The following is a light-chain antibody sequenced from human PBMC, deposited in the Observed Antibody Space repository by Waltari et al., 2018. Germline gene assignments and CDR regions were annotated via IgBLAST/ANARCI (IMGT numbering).Light chain of an antibody. CDR1: QGISNN. CDR2: SAS. V-gene: IGKV1-16*02. CDR3: QQYKTYPFT. J-gene: IGKJ3*01. Sequence: DIQMTQSPSSLSASVGDRVTITRRASQGISNNLAWFQQKPGKAPEPLIYSASSLQSGVPSKFSGSGSGTDFTLTISSLQPEDFATYYCQQYKTYPFTFGPGTKLDI.